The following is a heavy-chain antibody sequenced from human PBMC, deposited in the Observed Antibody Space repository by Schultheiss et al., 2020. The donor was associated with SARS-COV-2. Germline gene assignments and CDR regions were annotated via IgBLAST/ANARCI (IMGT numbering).Heavy chain of an antibody. CDR2: ISWNSGSI. CDR3: AKDHCSGGSCYWYYYYGMDV. Sequence: SLKISCAASGFTFDDYAMHWVRQAPGKGLEWVSGISWNSGSIGYADSVKGRFTISRDNSKNTLYLQMNSLRAEDTAVYYCAKDHCSGGSCYWYYYYGMDVWGQGTTVTVSS. CDR1: GFTFDDYA. V-gene: IGHV3-9*01. J-gene: IGHJ6*02. D-gene: IGHD2-15*01.